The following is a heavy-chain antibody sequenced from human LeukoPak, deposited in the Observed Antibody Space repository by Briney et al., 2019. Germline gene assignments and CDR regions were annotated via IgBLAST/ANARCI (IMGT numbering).Heavy chain of an antibody. CDR1: GFTYNDYW. CDR2: TKQDGSAT. V-gene: IGHV3-7*01. J-gene: IGHJ4*02. Sequence: GGSLRLSCVVSGFTYNDYWMGCVRQAPGGGLEWAANTKQDGSATYYADSVKGRFTISRDNAKSSLSLQMSSLRVEDTAVYYCARWGVNAGLDYWGQGTLVTVSS. D-gene: IGHD3-10*01. CDR3: ARWGVNAGLDY.